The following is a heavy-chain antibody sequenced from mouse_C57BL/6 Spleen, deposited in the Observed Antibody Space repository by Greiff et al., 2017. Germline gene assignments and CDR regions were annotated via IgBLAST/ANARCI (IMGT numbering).Heavy chain of an antibody. CDR3: ARHDYGSRGWYFEG. Sequence: VQLQQSGAELARPGASVKLSCTASGYTFTSYGISWVKQRTGQGLEWIGEIYPGSGNTDYNEKFKGKATLTADKSSSTAYMELRSLTSEDSAVYFCARHDYGSRGWYFEGWGTGTTVTGSS. D-gene: IGHD1-1*01. V-gene: IGHV1-81*01. CDR2: IYPGSGNT. CDR1: GYTFTSYG. J-gene: IGHJ1*03.